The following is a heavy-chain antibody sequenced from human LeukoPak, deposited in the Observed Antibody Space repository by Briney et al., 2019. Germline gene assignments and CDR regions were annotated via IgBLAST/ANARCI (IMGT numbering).Heavy chain of an antibody. CDR1: GYTFNDYF. CDR3: ARGYEYGWFDP. V-gene: IGHV1-2*02. J-gene: IGHJ5*02. Sequence: ASVKVSCKASGYTFNDYFLHWVRQAPGQGLEWMGWINAKSGGTNYAQKFQGRVTMTRDTSITTANMELSRLETDDMAVYYCARGYEYGWFDPWGQGTLVTVSS. CDR2: INAKSGGT. D-gene: IGHD3-16*01.